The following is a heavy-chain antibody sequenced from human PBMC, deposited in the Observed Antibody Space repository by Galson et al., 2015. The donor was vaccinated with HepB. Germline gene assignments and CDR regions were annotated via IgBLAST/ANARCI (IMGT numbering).Heavy chain of an antibody. CDR3: AKDGREGYYDILTGYYFDY. CDR2: ISGSGGST. J-gene: IGHJ4*02. CDR1: GFTFSSYA. V-gene: IGHV3-23*01. D-gene: IGHD3-9*01. Sequence: SLRLSCAASGFTFSSYAMSWVRQAPGKGLEWVSAISGSGGSTYYADSVKGRFTISRDNSKNTLYLQMNSLRAEDTAVYYCAKDGREGYYDILTGYYFDYWGQGTLVTVSS.